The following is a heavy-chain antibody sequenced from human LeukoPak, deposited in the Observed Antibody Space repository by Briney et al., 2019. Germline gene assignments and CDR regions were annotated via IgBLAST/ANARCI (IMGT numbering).Heavy chain of an antibody. J-gene: IGHJ6*02. Sequence: SVKVSCMAYGYTFTVYYMHCVRQPPGQGLEWMGWINPNSGHTNYAQKFQGTVTMTRERSITTAYMELSRLRSDDKAVYYCARGYCSGGRCYSGYSQDKSGLDVWGQGTTVTVSS. D-gene: IGHD2-15*01. CDR1: GYTFTVYY. V-gene: IGHV1-2*02. CDR2: INPNSGHT. CDR3: ARGYCSGGRCYSGYSQDKSGLDV.